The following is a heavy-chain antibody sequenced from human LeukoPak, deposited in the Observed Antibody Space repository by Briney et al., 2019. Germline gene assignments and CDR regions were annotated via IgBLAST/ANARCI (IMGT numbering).Heavy chain of an antibody. CDR1: GYSISSGYY. J-gene: IGHJ4*02. CDR2: IYHSGST. CDR3: ARVGNEMAAAGIY. V-gene: IGHV4-38-2*01. Sequence: SETLSLTCAVSGYSISSGYYWGWIRQPPGKGLEWIGSIYHSGSTYYNPSLKSRVTISVDTSKNQFSLKLSSVTAADTAVYYCARVGNEMAAAGIYWGQGTLVTASS. D-gene: IGHD6-13*01.